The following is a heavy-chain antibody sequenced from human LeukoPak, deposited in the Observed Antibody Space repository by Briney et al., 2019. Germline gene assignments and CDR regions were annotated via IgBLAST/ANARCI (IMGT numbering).Heavy chain of an antibody. Sequence: SETLSLTCTVSGGSISSYYWSWIRQPPGKGLEWIGYIYYSGSTNYNPSLKSRVTISVDTSKNQFSLKLSSVTAADTAVYYCARAEMTGMYYFDYWGQGTLVTVSS. V-gene: IGHV4-59*01. J-gene: IGHJ4*02. D-gene: IGHD3-9*01. CDR1: GGSISSYY. CDR2: IYYSGST. CDR3: ARAEMTGMYYFDY.